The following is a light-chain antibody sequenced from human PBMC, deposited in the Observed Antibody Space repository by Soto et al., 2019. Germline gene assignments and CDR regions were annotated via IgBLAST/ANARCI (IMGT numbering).Light chain of an antibody. CDR3: SSFAGTSSVL. CDR2: EVT. CDR1: SGDVGGYNY. Sequence: QSVLTQPPSASGSPGQSVTISCTGTSGDVGGYNYISWYQQHPGKAPKLMIYEVTKRPSGVPDRFSGSKSGNTASLTVSGLQTEDEADYYCSSFAGTSSVLFGGGTKLTVL. V-gene: IGLV2-8*01. J-gene: IGLJ2*01.